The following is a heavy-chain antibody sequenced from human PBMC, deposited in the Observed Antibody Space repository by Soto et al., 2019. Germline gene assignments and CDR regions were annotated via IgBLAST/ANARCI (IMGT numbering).Heavy chain of an antibody. CDR3: AHDLGTSWHHYNILAP. V-gene: IGHV3-23*01. J-gene: IGHJ5*02. Sequence: EVQRLESGGGLVQPGGSLRLSCAASGFTFSGYAMSWVRQAPGKGLEWVSAIGSGSPFYADSVKGRFTISRDNANSMLYLQLTILRAADTPAHSCAHDLGTSWHHYNILAPGGQGTLVTVS. D-gene: IGHD3-22*01. CDR1: GFTFSGYA. CDR2: IGSGSP.